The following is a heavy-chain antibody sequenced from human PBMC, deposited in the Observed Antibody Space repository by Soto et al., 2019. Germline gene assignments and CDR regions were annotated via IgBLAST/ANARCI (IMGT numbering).Heavy chain of an antibody. CDR2: TYYRSKWYN. Sequence: QTLSLTCAMSGESVSTNTATGDWIRQSPSRGLEWLGRTYYRSKWYNDYAVSVKSRITINPDTSNNQLSLQLNSVTPDDTAVYYCARLIGNSWLDSWGQGTLVTVSS. V-gene: IGHV6-1*01. CDR1: GESVSTNTAT. CDR3: ARLIGNSWLDS. J-gene: IGHJ5*01. D-gene: IGHD2-8*01.